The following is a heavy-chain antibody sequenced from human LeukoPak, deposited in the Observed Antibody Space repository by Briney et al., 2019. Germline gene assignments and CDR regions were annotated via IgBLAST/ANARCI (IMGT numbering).Heavy chain of an antibody. CDR1: GFSLSTSGVG. CDR3: AHRRRGYNWNDVPFDY. J-gene: IGHJ4*02. D-gene: IGHD1-1*01. Sequence: SGPTLVNXTQTLTLTCTFSGFSLSTSGVGVGWIRQPPGKALEWLALIYWNDDKRYSPSLKSRLTITKDTSKNQVVLTMTNMDPVDTATYYCAHRRRGYNWNDVPFDYWGQGTLVTVSS. V-gene: IGHV2-5*01. CDR2: IYWNDDK.